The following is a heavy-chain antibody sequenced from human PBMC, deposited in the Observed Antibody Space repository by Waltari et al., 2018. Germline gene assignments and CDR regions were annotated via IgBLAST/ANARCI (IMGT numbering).Heavy chain of an antibody. CDR1: GGSISSGSYY. J-gene: IGHJ4*02. CDR3: ARTPSSGWFPFDY. D-gene: IGHD6-19*01. V-gene: IGHV4-61*09. Sequence: QVQLQESGPGLVKPSQTLSLTCTVSGGSISSGSYYWSWIRQPAGKGLEWIGYIYTSGSTNYNPSLKSRVTISVDTSKNQFSLKLSSVTAADTAVYYCARTPSSGWFPFDYWGQGTLVTVSS. CDR2: IYTSGST.